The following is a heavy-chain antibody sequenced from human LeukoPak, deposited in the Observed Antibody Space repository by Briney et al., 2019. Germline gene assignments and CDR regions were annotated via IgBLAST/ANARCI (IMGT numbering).Heavy chain of an antibody. D-gene: IGHD3-10*01. CDR1: GGSITSYY. Sequence: SGTLSLTCTVSGGSITSYYWSWIRQPPGKGLEWIGYIYYSGSTNYNPSLKSRVAISVDTSKNQFSLKLSSVTAADTAVYYCARGGVNYKIAGPWGQGALVTVSS. J-gene: IGHJ5*02. V-gene: IGHV4-59*01. CDR3: ARGGVNYKIAGP. CDR2: IYYSGST.